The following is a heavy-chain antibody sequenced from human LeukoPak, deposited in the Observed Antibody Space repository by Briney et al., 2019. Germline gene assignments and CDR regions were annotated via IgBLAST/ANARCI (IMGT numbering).Heavy chain of an antibody. D-gene: IGHD2-15*01. CDR1: GGSISSSSYY. J-gene: IGHJ3*02. CDR2: IYYSGTT. Sequence: SSETLSLTCTVSGGSISSSSYYWGWIRQPPGKGLEWIGSIYYSGTTYYNPSLKSRVTISVDTSKNQFSLKLSSVTAADTAVYYCARLWGIFKNAFDIWGQGTMVTVSS. CDR3: ARLWGIFKNAFDI. V-gene: IGHV4-39*01.